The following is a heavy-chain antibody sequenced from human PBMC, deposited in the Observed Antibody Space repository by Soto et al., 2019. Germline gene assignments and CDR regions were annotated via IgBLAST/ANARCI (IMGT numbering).Heavy chain of an antibody. CDR1: GGSISSYY. CDR2: IYYSGST. Sequence: SETLSLTCTVSGGSISSYYWSWIRQPPGKGLEWIGYIYYSGSTNYDPSLKSRVTISVDTSKNQFSLKLSSVTAADTAVYYCARVNRLRYFDWLFQFDYWGQGTLVTVSS. J-gene: IGHJ4*02. CDR3: ARVNRLRYFDWLFQFDY. D-gene: IGHD3-9*01. V-gene: IGHV4-59*01.